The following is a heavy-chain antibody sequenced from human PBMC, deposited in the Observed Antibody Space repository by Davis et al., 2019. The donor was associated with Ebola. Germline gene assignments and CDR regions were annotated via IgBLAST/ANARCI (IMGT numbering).Heavy chain of an antibody. J-gene: IGHJ6*02. CDR1: GFTFSAYY. Sequence: GGSLRLSCAASGFTFSAYYMSWIRQAPGKGLEWVSYISSSGSTIYYADSVKGRFTISRDNSKNTLYLQMNSLRAEDTAVYYCARGLTMIQAWGMDVWGQGTTVTVSS. V-gene: IGHV3-11*04. CDR2: ISSSGSTI. D-gene: IGHD3-22*01. CDR3: ARGLTMIQAWGMDV.